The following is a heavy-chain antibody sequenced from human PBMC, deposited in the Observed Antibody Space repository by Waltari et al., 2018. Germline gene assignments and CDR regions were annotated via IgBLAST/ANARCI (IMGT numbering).Heavy chain of an antibody. CDR2: FYAGGTT. Sequence: EVQLVESGGGLVQPGGSLRLSCEASGFIVSRNYMSWVRQAPGKGRGWVSTFYAGGTTSYADSVKGRFTISRDNSKNTLSLQMNSLRTEDTAVYYCARGTVAAEPPFDYWGQGTLVTVSS. J-gene: IGHJ4*02. D-gene: IGHD6-19*01. V-gene: IGHV3-66*02. CDR3: ARGTVAAEPPFDY. CDR1: GFIVSRNY.